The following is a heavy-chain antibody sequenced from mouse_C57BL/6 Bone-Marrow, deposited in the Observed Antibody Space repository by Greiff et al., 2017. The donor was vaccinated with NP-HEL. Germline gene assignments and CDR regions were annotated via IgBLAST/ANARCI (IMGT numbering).Heavy chain of an antibody. CDR3: ATAGWFAY. D-gene: IGHD1-2*01. Sequence: EVQLVESGPGLVKPSQSLSLTCSVTGYSITSGYYWNWIRQFPGNKLEWMGYISYDGSNNYNPSLKNRISITRDTSKNQVFLKLNSVTTEDTATYYCATAGWFAYWGQGTLVTVSA. CDR2: ISYDGSN. CDR1: GYSITSGYY. V-gene: IGHV3-6*01. J-gene: IGHJ3*01.